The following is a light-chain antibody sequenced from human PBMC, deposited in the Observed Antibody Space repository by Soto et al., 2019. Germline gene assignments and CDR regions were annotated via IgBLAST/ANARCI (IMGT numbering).Light chain of an antibody. CDR3: QQYGSSSYT. V-gene: IGKV3-20*01. Sequence: EIVLTQSPGTLSLSPGERATLSCRASQSVSSSYLAWYQQKPGQGPRLLIYGASSRATGTPDRFSGSGSGTDFALTISRLEPEDFAVYYCQQYGSSSYTFGQGTKLEIK. J-gene: IGKJ2*01. CDR2: GAS. CDR1: QSVSSSY.